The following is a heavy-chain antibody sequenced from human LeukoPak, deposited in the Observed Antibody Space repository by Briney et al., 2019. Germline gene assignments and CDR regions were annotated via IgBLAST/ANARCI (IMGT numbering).Heavy chain of an antibody. J-gene: IGHJ4*02. CDR1: GYTFTSYY. CDR2: INPSGGST. V-gene: IGHV1-46*01. Sequence: ASVKVSCKASGYTFTSYYMHWVRQAPGQGLEWMGIINPSGGSTSYAQKFQGRVTMTRDTSTGTVYMELSSLRSEDTAVYYCATNRDGYDDGGYWGQGTLVTVSS. CDR3: ATNRDGYDDGGY. D-gene: IGHD5-24*01.